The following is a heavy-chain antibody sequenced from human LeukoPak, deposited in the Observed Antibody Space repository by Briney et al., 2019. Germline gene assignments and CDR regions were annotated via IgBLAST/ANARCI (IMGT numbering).Heavy chain of an antibody. CDR1: GFTFSSYW. V-gene: IGHV3-7*01. D-gene: IGHD3-22*01. Sequence: GGSLRLSCAASGFTFSSYWMSWVRQAPGKGLEWVANIKQDGSEKYYVDSVKGRFTISRDNAKNSLYLQMNSLRAEDTAVYYCASTYDSSGYFFGYWGQGTLVTVSS. J-gene: IGHJ4*02. CDR3: ASTYDSSGYFFGY. CDR2: IKQDGSEK.